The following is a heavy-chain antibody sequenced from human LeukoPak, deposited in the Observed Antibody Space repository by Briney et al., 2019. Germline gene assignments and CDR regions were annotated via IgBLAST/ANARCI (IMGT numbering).Heavy chain of an antibody. Sequence: PSETLSLTCAVSGGSISSYYWSWIRQPAGKGLEWIGRISTGGTTNYNPSLTSRITMSVDTSKNQFSLNLTSVTAADTAVYYCAREVSPSRGHDYWGQGTLVTVSS. V-gene: IGHV4-4*07. J-gene: IGHJ4*02. CDR3: AREVSPSRGHDY. CDR2: ISTGGTT. CDR1: GGSISSYY. D-gene: IGHD5-24*01.